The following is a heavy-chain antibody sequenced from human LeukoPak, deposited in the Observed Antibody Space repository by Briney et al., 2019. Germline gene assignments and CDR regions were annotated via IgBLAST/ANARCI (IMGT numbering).Heavy chain of an antibody. Sequence: SETLSLTCAVSGGAFSNYFWTWIRRPPGKGLEWIAEINDSGSTNSNSSLRSRVAISLDTSKNQFSLRLTSVTAADTAVYYCARGQYCSTTTCYSARRYFDFWGQGTLVTVSS. V-gene: IGHV4-34*01. CDR2: INDSGST. CDR3: ARGQYCSTTTCYSARRYFDF. CDR1: GGAFSNYF. J-gene: IGHJ4*02. D-gene: IGHD2-2*01.